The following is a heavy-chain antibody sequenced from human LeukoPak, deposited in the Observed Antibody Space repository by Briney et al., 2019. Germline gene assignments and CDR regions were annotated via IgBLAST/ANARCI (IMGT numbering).Heavy chain of an antibody. CDR2: ISYDGSNK. J-gene: IGHJ4*02. CDR1: GFTFSSYG. D-gene: IGHD6-19*01. Sequence: TGRSLRLSCAASGFTFSSYGMHWVRQAPGKGLEWVAVISYDGSNKYYADSVKGRFTISRYNSKNTLYLQMNSLRAEDTAVYYCAKSWEQWLVRGFDYWGQGTLVTVSS. V-gene: IGHV3-30*18. CDR3: AKSWEQWLVRGFDY.